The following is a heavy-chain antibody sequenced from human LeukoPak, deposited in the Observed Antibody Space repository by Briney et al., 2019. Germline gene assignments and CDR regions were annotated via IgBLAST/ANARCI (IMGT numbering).Heavy chain of an antibody. CDR1: GFTFSNAW. Sequence: PGGSLRLSCAASGFTFSNAWMTWVRQAPGKGLEWVGRVKRKIDGETTDYAAAVKGRFAISRDDSKNTVYLQMNSLKTEDTALYYCTTDSAAYWGRGTLVTVSS. CDR2: VKRKIDGETT. CDR3: TTDSAAY. J-gene: IGHJ4*02. V-gene: IGHV3-15*01.